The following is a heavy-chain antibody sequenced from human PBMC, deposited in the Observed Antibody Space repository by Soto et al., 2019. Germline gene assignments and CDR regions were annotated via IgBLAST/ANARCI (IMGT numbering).Heavy chain of an antibody. J-gene: IGHJ4*02. CDR1: GFTSSNAL. CDR2: IKSKTDGGTT. V-gene: IGHV3-15*01. CDR3: TTDGYYYDSSGPPRRDY. D-gene: IGHD3-22*01. Sequence: TGGSLILSWAASGFTSSNALMSWVRQLPGKGLEWVGRIKSKTDGGTTDYAAPVKGRFTISRDDSKNTLYLQMNSLKTEDTAVYYCTTDGYYYDSSGPPRRDYWGQGT.